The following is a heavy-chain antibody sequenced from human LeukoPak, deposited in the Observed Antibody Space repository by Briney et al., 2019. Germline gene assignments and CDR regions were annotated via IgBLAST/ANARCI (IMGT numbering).Heavy chain of an antibody. D-gene: IGHD3-22*01. CDR1: GFTFSSYA. V-gene: IGHV3-30*04. J-gene: IGHJ4*02. Sequence: GRSLRLSCAASGFTFSSYAMHWVRQAPGKGLEWVAVISYDGSNKYYADSVKGRFTISRDNSKNTLYLQMNSLRAEDTAVYYCARDTWDYDSSGYYQYWGQGTLVTVSS. CDR3: ARDTWDYDSSGYYQY. CDR2: ISYDGSNK.